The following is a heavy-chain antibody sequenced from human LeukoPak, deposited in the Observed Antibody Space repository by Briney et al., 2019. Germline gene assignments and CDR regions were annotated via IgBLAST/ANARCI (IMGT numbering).Heavy chain of an antibody. J-gene: IGHJ4*02. D-gene: IGHD6-19*01. CDR2: ISSSSYI. CDR1: GFTFSTYS. V-gene: IGHV3-21*04. Sequence: GALRLSCAASGFTFSTYSMNWVRQAPGKGLEWVSSISSSSYIYYADSVKGRFTISRDNAKNSLYLQMNSLRAEDTAVYYCARDRWTVAGRGAPDYWGQGTLVTVSS. CDR3: ARDRWTVAGRGAPDY.